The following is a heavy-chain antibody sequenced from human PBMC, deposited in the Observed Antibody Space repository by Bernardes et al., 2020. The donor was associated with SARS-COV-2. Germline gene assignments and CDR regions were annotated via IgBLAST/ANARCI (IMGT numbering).Heavy chain of an antibody. Sequence: RESLRLSCAASGFTFSYYGMNWVRQAPGNVLEWVSYISSSSGTVSYADSVKGRFTISRDNAKNSLYLQMNSLRVEDTGVYFCADGGYSYGPSHFWGQGALVTVSS. J-gene: IGHJ4*02. D-gene: IGHD5-18*01. CDR1: GFTFSYYG. CDR3: ADGGYSYGPSHF. V-gene: IGHV3-48*01. CDR2: ISSSSGTV.